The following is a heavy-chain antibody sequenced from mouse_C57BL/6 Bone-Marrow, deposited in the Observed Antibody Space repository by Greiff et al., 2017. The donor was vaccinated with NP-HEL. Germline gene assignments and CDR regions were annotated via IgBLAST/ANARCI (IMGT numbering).Heavy chain of an antibody. Sequence: EVMLVESGGGLVKPGGSLKLSCAASGFTFSSYAMSWVRQTPEKRLEWVATISDGGSYTYYPDNVKGRFTISRDNAKNNLYLQMSHLKSEDTAMYYCARGLITTVVATRAMDYWGQGTSVTVSS. D-gene: IGHD1-1*01. J-gene: IGHJ4*01. CDR2: ISDGGSYT. V-gene: IGHV5-4*03. CDR1: GFTFSSYA. CDR3: ARGLITTVVATRAMDY.